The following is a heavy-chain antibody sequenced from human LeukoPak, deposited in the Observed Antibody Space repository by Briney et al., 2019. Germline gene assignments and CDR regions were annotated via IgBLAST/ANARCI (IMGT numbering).Heavy chain of an antibody. CDR1: GYTFTSYG. D-gene: IGHD6-6*01. J-gene: IGHJ4*02. CDR2: ISAYNGNT. Sequence: GASVKVSCKASGYTFTSYGISWVRQAPGQGLEWMGWISAYNGNTNYAQKLQGRVTMTTDTSASTAYMELRSLRSDDTAVYYCGREFDGRSSSSSGEDYWGQGTLVTVSS. CDR3: GREFDGRSSSSSGEDY. V-gene: IGHV1-18*01.